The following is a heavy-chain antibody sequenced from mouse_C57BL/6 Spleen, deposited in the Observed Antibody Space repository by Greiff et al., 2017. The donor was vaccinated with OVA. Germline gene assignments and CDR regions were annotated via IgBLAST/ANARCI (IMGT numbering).Heavy chain of an antibody. D-gene: IGHD2-5*01. CDR2: INPNNGGT. V-gene: IGHV1-26*01. Sequence: VQLQQSGPELVKPGASVKISCKASGYTFTDYYMNWVKQSHGKSLEWIGDINPNNGGTSYNQKFKGKATLTVDKYSSTAYMELRSLTSEDSAVYYCARAYYSKKGYFDYWGQGTTLTVSS. CDR1: GYTFTDYY. J-gene: IGHJ2*01. CDR3: ARAYYSKKGYFDY.